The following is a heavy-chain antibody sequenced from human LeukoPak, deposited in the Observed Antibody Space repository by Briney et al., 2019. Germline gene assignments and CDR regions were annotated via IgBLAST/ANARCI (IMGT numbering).Heavy chain of an antibody. CDR3: ARFPGSAEYRHYYYMDV. CDR2: MFYSGST. J-gene: IGHJ6*03. Sequence: PSETLSLTCSVSGDSISSSTYYWGWIRQPPGKGLEWVGSMFYSGSTYYNPSLKSRVTISVDTSKNQFSLKLSSVIAADTAVYYCARFPGSAEYRHYYYMDVWGKGTTVTVSS. CDR1: GDSISSSTYY. D-gene: IGHD2-15*01. V-gene: IGHV4-39*07.